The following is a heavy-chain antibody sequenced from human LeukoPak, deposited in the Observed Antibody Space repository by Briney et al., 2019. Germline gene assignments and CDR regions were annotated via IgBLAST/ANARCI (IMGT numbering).Heavy chain of an antibody. D-gene: IGHD3-22*01. V-gene: IGHV4-59*08. CDR3: ARVGGYYDSSGYYLIHAFDI. CDR2: IYYSGST. J-gene: IGHJ3*02. Sequence: SETLSLTCTVSGGSISPYYWSWIRQPPGKGLEWIGYIYYSGSTNYNPSLKSRVTISVGTSKNQFSLKLSSVTAADTAVYYCARVGGYYDSSGYYLIHAFDIWGQGTMVAVSS. CDR1: GGSISPYY.